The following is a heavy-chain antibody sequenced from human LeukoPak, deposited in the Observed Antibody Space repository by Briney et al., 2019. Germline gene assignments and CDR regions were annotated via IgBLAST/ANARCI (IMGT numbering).Heavy chain of an antibody. CDR1: GGAFTNYA. CDR3: ATVAVERNTFGYIKVASYLDP. J-gene: IGHJ5*02. D-gene: IGHD3-22*01. Sequence: ASVKVSCKTSGGAFTNYAINWVRQAPGQGLEWMGGIIPISASANYAQKFQGRVSITADESTRTAYMELINLKSEDTAVYYCATVAVERNTFGYIKVASYLDPWGQGTLVTVSS. V-gene: IGHV1-69*13. CDR2: IIPISASA.